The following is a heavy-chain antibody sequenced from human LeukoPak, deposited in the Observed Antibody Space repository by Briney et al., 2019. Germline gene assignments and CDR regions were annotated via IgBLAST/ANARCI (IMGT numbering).Heavy chain of an antibody. V-gene: IGHV1-2*06. CDR2: INPNSGGT. CDR1: GYTFTGYY. J-gene: IGHJ4*02. CDR3: ARGSEWELLPPDY. Sequence: ASVKVSCKASGYTFTGYYMHWVRQAPGQGLEWMGRINPNSGGTNYARKFQGRVTMTRDTSISTAYMELSRLRSDDTAVYNCARGSEWELLPPDYWGQGTLVTVSS. D-gene: IGHD1-26*01.